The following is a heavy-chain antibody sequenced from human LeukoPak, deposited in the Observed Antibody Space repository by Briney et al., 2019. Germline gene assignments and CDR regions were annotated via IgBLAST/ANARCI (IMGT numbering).Heavy chain of an antibody. J-gene: IGHJ4*02. V-gene: IGHV3-7*01. CDR3: ARASSAYFDD. CDR1: GFIFSSNW. CDR2: INEDGSKE. Sequence: PGGSLRLSCAASGFIFSSNWMTWLRRAPGRGLEWVANINEDGSKEYYLDSVKGRFTVSRDNAKNSLYLQMSSLTTEDTAVYHCARASSAYFDDWGQGTLVSVSS.